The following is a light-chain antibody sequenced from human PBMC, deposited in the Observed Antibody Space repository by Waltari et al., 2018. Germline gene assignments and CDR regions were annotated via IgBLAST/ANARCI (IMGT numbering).Light chain of an antibody. CDR1: QNILYSSNNKNY. CDR2: WAS. V-gene: IGKV4-1*01. CDR3: QQHYSTPRT. J-gene: IGKJ1*01. Sequence: DIVMTQSPDSLAVSLGERATINCKSSQNILYSSNNKNYLAWYQLKPGQAPKLLFYWASNRESGVPDRFSGSGSGTEFTLTINSLQAEDVAVYYCQQHYSTPRTFGQGTKVEIK.